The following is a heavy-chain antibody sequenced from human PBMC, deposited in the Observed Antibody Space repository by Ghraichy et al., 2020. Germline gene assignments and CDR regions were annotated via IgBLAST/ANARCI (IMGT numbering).Heavy chain of an antibody. CDR2: IIPIFGTA. J-gene: IGHJ4*02. CDR3: ARDLRGGDYEDSH. CDR1: GGTFSSYA. D-gene: IGHD4-17*01. V-gene: IGHV1-69*13. Sequence: SVKVSCKASGGTFSSYAISWVRQAPGQGLEWMGVIIPIFGTANYAQKFQGRVTITADESTSTAYMELSSLRSEDTAVYYCARDLRGGDYEDSHWGQGTLVTVSS.